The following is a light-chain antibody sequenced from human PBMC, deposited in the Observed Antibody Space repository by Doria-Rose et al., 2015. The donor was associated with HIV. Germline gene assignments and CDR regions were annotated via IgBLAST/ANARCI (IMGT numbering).Light chain of an antibody. V-gene: IGKV2-28*01. CDR1: QSLLHSNGYNY. Sequence: IVLTQSPLSLPVTPGEPASISCRSSQSLLHSNGYNYLNWYLQKPGQSPQLLIYLGSSRASGVPDRLSGSGSGTDFTLKISRVEAEDVGVYYCMQALQTPWTFGQGTKVEIK. CDR3: MQALQTPWT. J-gene: IGKJ1*01. CDR2: LGS.